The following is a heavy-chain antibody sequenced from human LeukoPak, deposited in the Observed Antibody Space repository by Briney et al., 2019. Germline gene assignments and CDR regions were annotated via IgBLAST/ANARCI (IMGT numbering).Heavy chain of an antibody. CDR2: IYYSGST. CDR1: GGSISSGDYY. D-gene: IGHD2-2*01. J-gene: IGHJ3*02. V-gene: IGHV4-30-4*08. Sequence: PSQTLSLTCTVSGGSISSGDYYWSWIRQPPGKGLEWIGYIYYSGSTYHNPSLKSRVTISVDTSKNQFSLKLSSVTAADTAVYYCAGGVPAAPDDAFDIWGQGTMVTVSS. CDR3: AGGVPAAPDDAFDI.